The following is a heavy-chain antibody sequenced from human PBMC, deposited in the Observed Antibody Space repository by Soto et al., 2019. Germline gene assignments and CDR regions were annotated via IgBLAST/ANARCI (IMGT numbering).Heavy chain of an antibody. J-gene: IGHJ4*02. CDR2: INPSGGST. Sequence: ASVKVSCKASGYSFTRHSMQWVRQAPGQGLEWMGIINPSGGSTKYAQKFQGRVTMTRDTSTSTVYMELSSLRAEDTAVYYCAKDTGSGWTKMYYFDYWGQGTLVTVSS. CDR3: AKDTGSGWTKMYYFDY. D-gene: IGHD6-19*01. CDR1: GYSFTRHS. V-gene: IGHV1-46*01.